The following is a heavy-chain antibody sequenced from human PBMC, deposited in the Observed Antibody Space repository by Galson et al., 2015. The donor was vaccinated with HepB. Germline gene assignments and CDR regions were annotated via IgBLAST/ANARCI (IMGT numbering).Heavy chain of an antibody. CDR1: GFPFSYYA. D-gene: IGHD6-19*01. V-gene: IGHV3-23*01. CDR3: AKVFPEKTDGWYRQALYYFDS. J-gene: IGHJ4*01. Sequence: SLRLSCAASGFPFSYYAMTWVRQAPGKGLEWVSAITPSGDNTYSADSLEGRFSISRDNSKNTVFLQMNSLRADDTAIYFCAKVFPEKTDGWYRQALYYFDSWGHGTWVTVSS. CDR2: ITPSGDNT.